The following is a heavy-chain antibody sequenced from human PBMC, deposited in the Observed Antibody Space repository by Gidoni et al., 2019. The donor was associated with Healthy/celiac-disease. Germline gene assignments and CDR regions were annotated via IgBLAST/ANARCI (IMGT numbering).Heavy chain of an antibody. CDR3: AGNLHQYSSGWHAYDY. Sequence: QLQLQESGPGLVKPSETLSLPCAVSGVSISSISYYWGWIRQPPGKGLERIGSIYYSGSTYYNPYLKSRVTISVDTSKNQSSLKLSSVTAADTAVYYCAGNLHQYSSGWHAYDYWGQGTLVTVSS. CDR2: IYYSGST. CDR1: GVSISSISYY. J-gene: IGHJ4*02. V-gene: IGHV4-39*01. D-gene: IGHD6-19*01.